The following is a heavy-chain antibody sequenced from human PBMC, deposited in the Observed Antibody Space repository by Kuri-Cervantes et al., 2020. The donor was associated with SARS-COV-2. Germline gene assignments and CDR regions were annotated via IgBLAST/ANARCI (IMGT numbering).Heavy chain of an antibody. CDR1: GCTFTGYY. J-gene: IGHJ6*02. D-gene: IGHD3-22*01. Sequence: ASVKVSCKASGCTFTGYYMHWVRQAPGQGLEWMGWINPNSGGTNYAQKFQGWVTMTRDTSISTAYMELSRLRSDDTAVYYCARDLDSSGYGYYYYGMDVWGQGTTVTVSS. CDR3: ARDLDSSGYGYYYYGMDV. CDR2: INPNSGGT. V-gene: IGHV1-2*04.